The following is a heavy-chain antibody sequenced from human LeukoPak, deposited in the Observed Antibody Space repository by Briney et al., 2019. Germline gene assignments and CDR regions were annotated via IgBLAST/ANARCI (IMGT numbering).Heavy chain of an antibody. J-gene: IGHJ5*02. D-gene: IGHD1-26*01. CDR3: ARDYSGSYNWFDP. Sequence: ASVKVSCKASGGTFSSYAISWVRQAPGQGLEWMGGIIPIFGTANYAQKFQGRVTITADESTSTAYMELSSLRSEDTAVYYCARDYSGSYNWFDPWGQGTLVTVSS. CDR2: IIPIFGTA. CDR1: GGTFSSYA. V-gene: IGHV1-69*01.